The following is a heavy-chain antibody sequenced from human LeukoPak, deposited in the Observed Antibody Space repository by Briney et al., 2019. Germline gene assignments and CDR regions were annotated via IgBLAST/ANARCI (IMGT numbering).Heavy chain of an antibody. J-gene: IGHJ3*02. V-gene: IGHV5-51*01. D-gene: IGHD3-10*01. Sequence: GESLKISCKGSGYSFTSYWIGWVRQMPGKGLEWMGIICPGDSDTRYSPSFQGQVTISADKSISTAYLQWSSLKASDTAMYYCASLGSGSYYPFDAFDIWGQGTMVTVSS. CDR1: GYSFTSYW. CDR3: ASLGSGSYYPFDAFDI. CDR2: ICPGDSDT.